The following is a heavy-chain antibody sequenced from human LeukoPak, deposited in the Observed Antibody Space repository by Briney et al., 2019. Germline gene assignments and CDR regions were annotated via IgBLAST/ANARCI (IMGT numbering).Heavy chain of an antibody. D-gene: IGHD2-2*01. J-gene: IGHJ5*02. CDR3: AKGLRIVVVPAAIKWFDP. Sequence: GGSLRLSCAASGFTFSSYGMHWVRQAPCKGLEWVAFIRYDGSNKYYADSVKGRFTISRDNSKNTLYLQMNSLRAEDTAVYYCAKGLRIVVVPAAIKWFDPWGQGTLVTVSS. CDR2: IRYDGSNK. V-gene: IGHV3-30*02. CDR1: GFTFSSYG.